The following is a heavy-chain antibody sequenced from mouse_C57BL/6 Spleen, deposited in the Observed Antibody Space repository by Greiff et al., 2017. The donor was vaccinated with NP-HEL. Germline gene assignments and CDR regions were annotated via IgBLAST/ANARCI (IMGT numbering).Heavy chain of an antibody. D-gene: IGHD1-1*01. Sequence: VQLQQSGAELVKPGASVKLSCKASGYTFTSYWMHWVKQRPGRGLEWIGRIDPNSGGTKYNEKFKSKATLTVDKPSSTAYMQLSSLTSEDSAVYYCARGGITTVVAVYYAMDYWGQGTSVTVSS. J-gene: IGHJ4*01. CDR3: ARGGITTVVAVYYAMDY. V-gene: IGHV1-72*01. CDR1: GYTFTSYW. CDR2: IDPNSGGT.